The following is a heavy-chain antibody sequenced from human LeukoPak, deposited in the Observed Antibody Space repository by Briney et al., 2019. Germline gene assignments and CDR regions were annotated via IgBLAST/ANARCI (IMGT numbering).Heavy chain of an antibody. J-gene: IGHJ4*02. D-gene: IGHD3-22*01. CDR3: ARRSSDHFDY. CDR1: GYNFPTYW. CDR2: IYPDDSDT. V-gene: IGHV5-51*01. Sequence: ESLKISCKASGYNFPTYWIGWVRQRPGKGLEWMGIIYPDDSDTRYSPTFLGQVTISADKSISTAYVQWSSLKASDTAMYYCARRSSDHFDYWGQGTLVTVSS.